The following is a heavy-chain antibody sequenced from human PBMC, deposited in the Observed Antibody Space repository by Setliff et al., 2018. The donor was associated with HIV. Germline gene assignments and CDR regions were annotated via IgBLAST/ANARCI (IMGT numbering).Heavy chain of an antibody. CDR1: GYTFTSYG. D-gene: IGHD1-26*01. V-gene: IGHV1-18*01. J-gene: IGHJ4*02. Sequence: ASVKVSCKASGYTFTSYGISWVRQAPGQGLEWMGWISAYTANTNYAQNLQGRVTLTTDTSTSPAYMELRSLRSDDTAVYYCARVRVGATPLDYWGQGTLVTVSS. CDR2: ISAYTANT. CDR3: ARVRVGATPLDY.